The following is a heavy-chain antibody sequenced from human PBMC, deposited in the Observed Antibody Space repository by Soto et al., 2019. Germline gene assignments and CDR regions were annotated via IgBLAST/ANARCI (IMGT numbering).Heavy chain of an antibody. D-gene: IGHD2-15*01. Sequence: EVQLLESGGSLVQPGESLRLSCAGSGFTFSSYAIGWVRQAPGKGLEWVSSISGSGDSTYYADSVKGRFTISRDNSKNTLYLQMNSLRAEDTAVYYCAPYGSGPFPNWFDPWGQGTLVTVSS. CDR2: ISGSGDST. CDR3: APYGSGPFPNWFDP. CDR1: GFTFSSYA. J-gene: IGHJ5*02. V-gene: IGHV3-23*01.